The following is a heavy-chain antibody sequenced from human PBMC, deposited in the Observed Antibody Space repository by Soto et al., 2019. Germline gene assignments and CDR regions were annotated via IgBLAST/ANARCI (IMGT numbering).Heavy chain of an antibody. CDR3: ARHRGRSGWYEDFDY. CDR1: GGSISSYY. J-gene: IGHJ4*02. CDR2: IYYRGYT. Sequence: QVQLQESGPRLVKPSETLSLTCTVSGGSISSYYWSWIRQPPGKGLEWIGYIYYRGYTNYNPSLKSRVTLSVDMSKSQFSRQLSSVTAADTAVYYCARHRGRSGWYEDFDYWGQGTLVTVSS. D-gene: IGHD6-19*01. V-gene: IGHV4-59*08.